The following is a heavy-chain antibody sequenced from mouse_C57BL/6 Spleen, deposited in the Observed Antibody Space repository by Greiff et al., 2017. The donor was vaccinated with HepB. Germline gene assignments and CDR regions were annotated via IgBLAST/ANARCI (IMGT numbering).Heavy chain of an antibody. Sequence: QVQLQQSGAELVRPGASVTLSCKASGYTFTDYEMHWVKQTPVHGLEWIGAIDPETGGTAYNQKFKGKAILTADKSSSTAYMELRSLTSEDSAVYYCTRGVEYFYYWGQGTTLTVSS. CDR1: GYTFTDYE. V-gene: IGHV1-15*01. CDR3: TRGVEYFYY. J-gene: IGHJ2*01. CDR2: IDPETGGT.